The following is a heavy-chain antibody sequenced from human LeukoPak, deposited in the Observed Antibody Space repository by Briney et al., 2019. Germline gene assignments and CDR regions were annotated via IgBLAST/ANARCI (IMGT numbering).Heavy chain of an antibody. D-gene: IGHD6-13*01. Sequence: GESLKISYKGSGYSFTTYWIGWVRQMPGKGLEWMGIIYPSDSDTRYSPSFQGQVTISADKSIRTAYLQWSSLEASDTAMYYCARQGSSWAIGYWGQGTLVTVSS. CDR3: ARQGSSWAIGY. CDR1: GYSFTTYW. CDR2: IYPSDSDT. J-gene: IGHJ4*02. V-gene: IGHV5-51*01.